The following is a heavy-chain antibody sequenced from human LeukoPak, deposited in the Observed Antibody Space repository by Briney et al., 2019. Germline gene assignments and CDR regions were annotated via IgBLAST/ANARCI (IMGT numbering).Heavy chain of an antibody. V-gene: IGHV3-23*01. CDR2: ISGSGGST. CDR3: AKAALVAAKSKYYFDC. Sequence: GGSLRLSCAASGNTFSSYAISWVRQAPGKGLEGVADISGSGGSTNYADSVKGRFSISRDNSRSTLYLQMNSLRAEDTAVYFCAKAALVAAKSKYYFDCWGQGTLVTVSS. J-gene: IGHJ4*02. D-gene: IGHD2-2*01. CDR1: GNTFSSYA.